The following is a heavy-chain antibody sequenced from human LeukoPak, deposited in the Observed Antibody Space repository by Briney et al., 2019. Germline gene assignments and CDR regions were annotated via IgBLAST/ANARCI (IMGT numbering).Heavy chain of an antibody. J-gene: IGHJ4*02. CDR3: AKGTSGWYNFDH. V-gene: IGHV3-23*01. CDR2: ISGSGGST. D-gene: IGHD6-19*01. Sequence: GGSLRLSCAASGFTISSSQMHWVRQAPGKGLEWVSAISGSGGSTYYADSVKGRFTISRDNSENTLYLQMNSLRAEDTAVYYCAKGTSGWYNFDHWGQGTLVTVSS. CDR1: GFTISSSQ.